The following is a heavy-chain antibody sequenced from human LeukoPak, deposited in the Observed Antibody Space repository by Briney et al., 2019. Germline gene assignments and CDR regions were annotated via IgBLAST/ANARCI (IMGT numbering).Heavy chain of an antibody. V-gene: IGHV3-23*01. CDR3: AKDRRCSSTTCFDAFDI. CDR2: ISDSGTST. Sequence: PRGSLRLSCAASGFIFNIYVMSWVRQAPGKGLEWVSGISDSGTSTYYADSVKGHFAISRDNSKDTLYLEMNSLRAEDTAVYYCAKDRRCSSTTCFDAFDIWGQGTMVTVSS. CDR1: GFIFNIYV. D-gene: IGHD2-2*01. J-gene: IGHJ3*02.